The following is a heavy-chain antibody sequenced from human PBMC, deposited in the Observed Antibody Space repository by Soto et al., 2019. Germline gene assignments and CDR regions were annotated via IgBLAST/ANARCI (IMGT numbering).Heavy chain of an antibody. V-gene: IGHV3-30*18. CDR2: ISYDGSNK. CDR1: GFTFSSYG. Sequence: LRLSCAASGFTFSSYGMHWVRQAPGKGLEWVAVISYDGSNKYYADSVKGRFTISRDNSKNTLYLQMNSLRAEDTAVYYCAKDDIAAAGPSRLYYYYGMDVWGQGTTVTVSS. J-gene: IGHJ6*02. CDR3: AKDDIAAAGPSRLYYYYGMDV. D-gene: IGHD6-13*01.